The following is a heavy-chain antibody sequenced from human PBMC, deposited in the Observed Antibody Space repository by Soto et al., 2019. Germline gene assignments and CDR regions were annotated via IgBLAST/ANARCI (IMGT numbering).Heavy chain of an antibody. J-gene: IGHJ4*02. CDR3: ARSQWLGPFDY. CDR1: GFTFSDYY. Sequence: GGSLRLSCAASGFTFSDYYMSWIRQAPGKGLEWVSYISSSGSTIYYADSVKGRFTISRDNAKNSLYLQMNSLRAEDTAVCYCARSQWLGPFDYWGQGTLVTVSS. V-gene: IGHV3-11*01. D-gene: IGHD6-19*01. CDR2: ISSSGSTI.